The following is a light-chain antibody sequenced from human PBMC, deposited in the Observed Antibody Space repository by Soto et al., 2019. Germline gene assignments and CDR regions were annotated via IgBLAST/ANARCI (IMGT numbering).Light chain of an antibody. CDR3: AARDDSLNGGV. J-gene: IGLJ3*02. CDR2: YDD. CDR1: SSNIGNNA. V-gene: IGLV1-36*01. Sequence: QPVLTQPPSVSAAPRQRVTISCSGSSSNIGNNAVNWYQQLPGKAPKLLIYYDDLLPSGVSDRFSGSKSGTSASLAISGLRSEDEADYYCAARDDSLNGGVFGGGTKVTVL.